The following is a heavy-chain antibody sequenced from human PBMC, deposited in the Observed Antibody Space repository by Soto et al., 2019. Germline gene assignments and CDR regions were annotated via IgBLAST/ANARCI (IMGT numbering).Heavy chain of an antibody. CDR1: GFSFFNAW. J-gene: IGHJ3*02. CDR3: ATGWECGTSFNAFDI. V-gene: IGHV3-15*01. CDR2: IRSKTAGGTT. D-gene: IGHD1-26*01. Sequence: GGSLRLSCAASGFSFFNAWMSWVRQAPGKGLEWVARIRSKTAGGTTEYAAPGQGRFTISRDDSESTLYLQMNSLKTEDTAVYYCATGWECGTSFNAFDIWGQGTVVTVAS.